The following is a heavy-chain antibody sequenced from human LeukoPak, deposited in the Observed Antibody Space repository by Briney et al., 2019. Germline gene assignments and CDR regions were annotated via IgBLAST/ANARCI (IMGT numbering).Heavy chain of an antibody. D-gene: IGHD1-26*01. Sequence: GGSLRLSCAASGATLSDYYMSWIRQAPGKGLEWVSYISSSGSNIHYADSVKGRFTISRDNAKNSLYLQMNSLRAEDTAVYYCARAGYSGSYYPFDYWGQGTLVTVSS. CDR3: ARAGYSGSYYPFDY. J-gene: IGHJ4*02. CDR2: ISSSGSNI. V-gene: IGHV3-11*01. CDR1: GATLSDYY.